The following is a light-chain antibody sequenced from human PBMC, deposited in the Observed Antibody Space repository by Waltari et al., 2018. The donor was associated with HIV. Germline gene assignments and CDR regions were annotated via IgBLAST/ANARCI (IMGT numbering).Light chain of an antibody. J-gene: IGLJ3*02. CDR2: GNY. V-gene: IGLV1-44*01. CDR1: TSNIGIKT. CDR3: ASWDASLNGWV. Sequence: QSVVTQPPSVSGTPGQTVTISCSGSTSNIGIKTVNWYQHLPGTAPKRLIYGNYQRPSGVPDRFSASKSGTSASLAISGLQSEDEADYYCASWDASLNGWVFGGGTKLTGL.